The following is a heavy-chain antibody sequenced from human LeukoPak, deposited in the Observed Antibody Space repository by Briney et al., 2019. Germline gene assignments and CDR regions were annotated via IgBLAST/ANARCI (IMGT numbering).Heavy chain of an antibody. J-gene: IGHJ5*02. D-gene: IGHD6-19*01. CDR1: GYTFTSYD. CDR3: AHSPGIAVAGNGNWFDP. Sequence: ASVKVSCKASGYTFTSYDINWVRQATGQGLEWMGWMNPNSGNTGYAQKFQGRVTMTRNTSISTVYMELSSLRSEDTAVYYCAHSPGIAVAGNGNWFDPWGQGTLVTVSS. V-gene: IGHV1-8*01. CDR2: MNPNSGNT.